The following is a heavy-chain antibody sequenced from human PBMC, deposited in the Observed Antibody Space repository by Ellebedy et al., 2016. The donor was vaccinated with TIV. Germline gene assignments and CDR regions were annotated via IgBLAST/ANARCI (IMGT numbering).Heavy chain of an antibody. CDR3: VTFSGSSGSFDH. CDR2: IDPRPGTT. Sequence: ASVKVSCKVSGYTLTELSMHWVRQAPGKGLEWMGVIDPRPGTTTSAQRLQGRFTMTRDTSTSTVYMELSSLRSEDSAVYYCVTFSGSSGSFDHWGQGTLVAVSS. CDR1: GYTLTELS. D-gene: IGHD3-22*01. V-gene: IGHV1-46*04. J-gene: IGHJ4*02.